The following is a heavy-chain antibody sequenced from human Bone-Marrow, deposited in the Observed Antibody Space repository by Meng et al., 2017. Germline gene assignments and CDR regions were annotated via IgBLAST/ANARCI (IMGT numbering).Heavy chain of an antibody. Sequence: QGQVEGSGPGLVKPSQTLSLTCTVSGGSISSGGYYWSWIRQHPGKGLEWIGYIYYSGSTYYNPSLKSRVTISVDTSKNQFSLKLSSVTAADTAVYYCARLAAAGQLDYWGQGTLVTVSS. D-gene: IGHD6-13*01. CDR2: IYYSGST. J-gene: IGHJ4*02. CDR1: GGSISSGGYY. V-gene: IGHV4-31*03. CDR3: ARLAAAGQLDY.